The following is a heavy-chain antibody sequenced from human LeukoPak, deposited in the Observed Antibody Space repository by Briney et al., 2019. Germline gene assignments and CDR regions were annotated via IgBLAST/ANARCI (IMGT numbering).Heavy chain of an antibody. CDR3: ARDHPLRGYSYGIDY. CDR1: GFTFSSYG. J-gene: IGHJ4*02. Sequence: GRSLRLSCAASGFTFSSYGMHWVRQAPGKGLEWVAVIWYDGSNKYYADSVKGRFTISRDNSKNTLYLQMNSLRAEDTAVYYCARDHPLRGYSYGIDYWAREPWSPSPQ. D-gene: IGHD5-18*01. V-gene: IGHV3-33*01. CDR2: IWYDGSNK.